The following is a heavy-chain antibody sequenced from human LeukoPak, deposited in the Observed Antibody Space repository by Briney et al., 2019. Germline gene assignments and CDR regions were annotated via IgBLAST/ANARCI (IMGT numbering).Heavy chain of an antibody. CDR1: GGSFSSYY. D-gene: IGHD1-14*01. Sequence: SETLSLTCAVYGGSFSSYYWSWIRQPPGKGLEWIGKINYSGSTNYNPSLKSRVIISVDTSKNQFSLKLTSVTAADTAVYYCARRTSITWVYFDYWGQGTLVTVSS. V-gene: IGHV4-34*01. J-gene: IGHJ4*02. CDR3: ARRTSITWVYFDY. CDR2: INYSGST.